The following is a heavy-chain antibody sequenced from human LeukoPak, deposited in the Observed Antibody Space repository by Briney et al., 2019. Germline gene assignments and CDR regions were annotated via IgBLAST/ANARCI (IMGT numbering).Heavy chain of an antibody. CDR1: GFTFNNYW. D-gene: IGHD2-2*01. J-gene: IGHJ4*02. CDR3: TRVRVVVPSAFDYCDF. CDR2: INPYGSDT. Sequence: PGRSLRLSCAASGFTFNNYWMWWVRQASGKGLEWVANINPYGSDTYYADSVKGRFTISRDNAENSLYLQMNSLRAEDTAVYYCTRVRVVVPSAFDYCDFWGQGTLVTVSS. V-gene: IGHV3-7*01.